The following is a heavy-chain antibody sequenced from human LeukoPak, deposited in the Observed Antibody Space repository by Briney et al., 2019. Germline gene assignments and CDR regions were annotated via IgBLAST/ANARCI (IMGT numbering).Heavy chain of an antibody. V-gene: IGHV1-2*02. CDR3: TTLFISPIAADY. Sequence: ASVKVSCKTSGYNFTDFYLHRVRQAPGQGPEWLGWVNPTSGVTKYAQKFEGRVVLSRDASIDAVYMEMRSLRYDDTAVYYCTTLFISPIAADYWGQGTLVIVS. D-gene: IGHD2-21*01. J-gene: IGHJ4*02. CDR2: VNPTSGVT. CDR1: GYNFTDFY.